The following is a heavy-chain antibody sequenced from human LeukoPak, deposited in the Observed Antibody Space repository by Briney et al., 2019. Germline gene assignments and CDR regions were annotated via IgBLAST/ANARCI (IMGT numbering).Heavy chain of an antibody. D-gene: IGHD2-15*01. Sequence: SGPTLVKPTQTLTLTCTFSGFSLSTSGVGVGWIRQPPGKALEWLALIYWNDDKRYSPSLKSRLTITKDTSKNQVVLTMTNMDPMDTATYYCAHRPYCSGGSCYSYFDYWGQGTLVTVSS. J-gene: IGHJ4*02. CDR3: AHRPYCSGGSCYSYFDY. V-gene: IGHV2-5*01. CDR1: GFSLSTSGVG. CDR2: IYWNDDK.